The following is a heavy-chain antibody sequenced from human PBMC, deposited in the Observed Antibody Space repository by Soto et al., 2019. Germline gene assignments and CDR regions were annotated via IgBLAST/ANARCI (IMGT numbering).Heavy chain of an antibody. CDR2: IYHSGST. V-gene: IGHV4-30-2*01. CDR1: GGSISSGGYC. J-gene: IGHJ4*02. Sequence: SETLSLTCAFSGGSISSGGYCWSWVRQPPGKGLEWIGYIYHSGSTYYNPSLKSRVTISVDRSKNQLSLKLSSVTAADTAVYYCARWSNGYSYGFDYWGQGTRVTVSS. CDR3: ARWSNGYSYGFDY. D-gene: IGHD5-18*01.